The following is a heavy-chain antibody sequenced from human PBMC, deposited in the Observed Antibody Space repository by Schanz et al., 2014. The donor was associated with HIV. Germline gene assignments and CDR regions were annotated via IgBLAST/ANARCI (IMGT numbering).Heavy chain of an antibody. CDR3: ARGAEEDYYGPCFDY. V-gene: IGHV3-30-3*01. CDR2: ISYDGSNK. D-gene: IGHD3-16*01. CDR1: GFTFSNYA. J-gene: IGHJ4*02. Sequence: QVQLVESGGGVVQPGRSLRLSCAVSGFTFSNYAMHWVRQAPGKGLEWVAVISYDGSNKYYADSVKGRFIISRDNSKKILYLQMNSLRAEDTAEYFCARGAEEDYYGPCFDYWGQGILVTVSS.